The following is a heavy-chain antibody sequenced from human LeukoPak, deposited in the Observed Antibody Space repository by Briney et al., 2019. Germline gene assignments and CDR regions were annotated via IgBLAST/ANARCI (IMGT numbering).Heavy chain of an antibody. CDR2: IRSKANSHTT. D-gene: IGHD2-8*01. CDR3: TRLSDCTNGVCAIN. Sequence: GGSLRLSCAASGFTFSGSAMHWVRQASGKGLEWVGRIRSKANSHTTAHAAPVKGRFTISRDDSKNTAYLQMNSLKTEDTAVYYCTRLSDCTNGVCAINWGQGTLVTVSS. CDR1: GFTFSGSA. J-gene: IGHJ4*02. V-gene: IGHV3-73*01.